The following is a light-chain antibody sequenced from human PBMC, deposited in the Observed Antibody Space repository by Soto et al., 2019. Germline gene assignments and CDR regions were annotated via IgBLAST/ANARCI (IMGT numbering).Light chain of an antibody. Sequence: EIVLTQSPGTLSLSPGERATLSCRASQSVSNSDLAWYQQKPGQAPRLLIYGASSRATGITDRFSGSGSGTDFTLTISRLESEDFAVYYCQQYGSSPRLTFGGGTKVEIK. V-gene: IGKV3-20*01. J-gene: IGKJ4*01. CDR2: GAS. CDR3: QQYGSSPRLT. CDR1: QSVSNSD.